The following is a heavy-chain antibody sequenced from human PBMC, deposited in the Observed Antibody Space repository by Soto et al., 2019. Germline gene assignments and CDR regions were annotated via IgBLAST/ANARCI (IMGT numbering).Heavy chain of an antibody. Sequence: PGGSLRPSCAASGFTFNIYCMHWVRQAPDKWLEWVALISYDGSNQYYADSVKDRFTISRDNSKNTLFLQMNSLRADDTAVYYCAKDQASGQGSFDSWGQGTLVTVSS. CDR3: AKDQASGQGSFDS. J-gene: IGHJ4*02. V-gene: IGHV3-30*18. CDR1: GFTFNIYC. CDR2: ISYDGSNQ.